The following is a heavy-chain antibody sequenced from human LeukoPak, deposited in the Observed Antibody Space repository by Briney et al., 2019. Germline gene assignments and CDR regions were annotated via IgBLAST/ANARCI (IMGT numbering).Heavy chain of an antibody. J-gene: IGHJ4*02. CDR2: MNPNSGNT. CDR3: ARGATMVREASDY. Sequence: ASVKVSCKASGYTFTSYDINWVRQATGQGLEWMGWMNPNSGNTGYAQKFQGRVTMTRNTSISTANMELSSLRSEDTAVYYCARGATMVREASDYWGQGTLVTVSS. D-gene: IGHD3-10*01. V-gene: IGHV1-8*01. CDR1: GYTFTSYD.